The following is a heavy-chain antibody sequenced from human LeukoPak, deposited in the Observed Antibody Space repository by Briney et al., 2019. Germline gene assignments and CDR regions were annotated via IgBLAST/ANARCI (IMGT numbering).Heavy chain of an antibody. D-gene: IGHD5-18*01. CDR2: IYFSGST. CDR3: ARPKLWLQPYFDY. V-gene: IGHV4-39*01. Sequence: SETLSLTCTVSGGSVSSSTPYWGWVRQPPGKGLEWIGSIYFSGSTYYNPSLQSRVTISVDTSKNQFSLKLNSVTAADTAVYYCARPKLWLQPYFDYWGQGTLVTVSS. CDR1: GGSVSSSTPY. J-gene: IGHJ4*02.